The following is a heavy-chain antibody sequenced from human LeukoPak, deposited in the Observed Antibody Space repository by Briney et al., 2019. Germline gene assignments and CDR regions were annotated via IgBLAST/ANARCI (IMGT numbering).Heavy chain of an antibody. V-gene: IGHV4-59*01. J-gene: IGHJ4*02. CDR1: GGSISSYY. CDR2: IYYSGST. Sequence: SETLSLTCTVSGGSISSYYWSWIRQPPGKGLEWIGYIYYSGSTNYNPSLKSRVTISVDTSKNQFSLKLSSVTAADTAVYYCARGPGPFDYWGQGTLVTVSS. CDR3: ARGPGPFDY.